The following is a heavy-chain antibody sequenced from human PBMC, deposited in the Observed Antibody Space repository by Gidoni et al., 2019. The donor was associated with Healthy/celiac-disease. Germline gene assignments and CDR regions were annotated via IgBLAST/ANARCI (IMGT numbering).Heavy chain of an antibody. Sequence: QVQLVQSGAEVKKPGASVKVSCKASGYTYTSYAMHWVRQAPGQRLEWMGWINAGNGNTKYSQKFQGRVTITRDTSASTAYMELSSLRSEDTAVYYCAKGGGEVPYYYYYGMDVWGQGTTVTVSS. V-gene: IGHV1-3*01. CDR2: INAGNGNT. D-gene: IGHD2-21*01. CDR3: AKGGGEVPYYYYYGMDV. CDR1: GYTYTSYA. J-gene: IGHJ6*02.